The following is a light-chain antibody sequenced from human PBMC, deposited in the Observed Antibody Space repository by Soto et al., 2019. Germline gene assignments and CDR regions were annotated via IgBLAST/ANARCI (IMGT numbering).Light chain of an antibody. CDR2: WAS. V-gene: IGKV4-1*01. CDR1: QSVLYNSNNKNY. CDR3: QQYYSVPYS. Sequence: DIVMTQSPDSLAVSLGERATFNCKSSQSVLYNSNNKNYLAWYQQQPGQPPKLLIYWASTRESGVPDRFSGSGSGKDFTLPISSLQVEDVAVYYCQQYYSVPYSFGRGTKLEIK. J-gene: IGKJ2*01.